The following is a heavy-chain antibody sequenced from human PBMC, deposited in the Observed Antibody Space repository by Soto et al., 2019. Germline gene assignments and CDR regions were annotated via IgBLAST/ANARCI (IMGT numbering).Heavy chain of an antibody. Sequence: QVQLVQSGAEVKKPGASVKVSCKASGYTFISYDINWVRQATGQGLEWMGWMNPNSGNTGYAQKFQGRVTMTRNTSISTAYMELSSLRSEDTAVYYCARADSGYDVYYYYYMDVWGKGTTVTVSS. CDR2: MNPNSGNT. CDR3: ARADSGYDVYYYYYMDV. D-gene: IGHD5-12*01. CDR1: GYTFISYD. J-gene: IGHJ6*03. V-gene: IGHV1-8*01.